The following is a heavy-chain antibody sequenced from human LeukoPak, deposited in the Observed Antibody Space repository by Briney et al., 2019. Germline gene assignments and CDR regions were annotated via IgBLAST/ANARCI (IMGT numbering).Heavy chain of an antibody. CDR1: GGSISSYF. J-gene: IGHJ3*02. D-gene: IGHD4/OR15-4a*01. CDR3: ARGPLDYASNDALDT. CDR2: IYYSGST. V-gene: IGHV4-59*01. Sequence: SETLSLTCTVSGGSISSYFWSWIRQPPGKGLEWIGYIYYSGSTNYNPSLKRRVTISVDTSKNQFSLKLSSVTAADTAVYYCARGPLDYASNDALDTWGQGTMVTVSS.